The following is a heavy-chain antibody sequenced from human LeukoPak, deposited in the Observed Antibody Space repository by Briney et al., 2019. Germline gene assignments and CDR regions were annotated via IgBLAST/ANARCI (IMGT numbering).Heavy chain of an antibody. CDR1: GFNFENYG. V-gene: IGHV3-23*01. CDR2: ISSSGANI. J-gene: IGHJ6*02. CDR3: ARGGGLDV. D-gene: IGHD3-16*01. Sequence: GGSLRLSCAASGFNFENYGVSWVRQAPEKGLEWVSSISSSGANIYYAVSVKGRFTISRDNSKNTVYLQVSNLRAEDTAVYFCARGGGLDVWGQGATVTVSS.